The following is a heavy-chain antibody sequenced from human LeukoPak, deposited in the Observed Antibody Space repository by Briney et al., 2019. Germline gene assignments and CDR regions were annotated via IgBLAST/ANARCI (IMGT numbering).Heavy chain of an antibody. CDR2: IYHTGST. CDR1: GGSISGYY. V-gene: IGHV4-59*12. J-gene: IGHJ4*02. CDR3: AREESGSYQYYFDY. Sequence: SETLSLTCTVSGGSISGYYWSWIRQPPGKGLEWIGYIYHTGSTNYTPSLKSRVTMSVDRSKNQFSLKLSSVTAADTAVYYCAREESGSYQYYFDYWGQGTLVTVSS. D-gene: IGHD1-26*01.